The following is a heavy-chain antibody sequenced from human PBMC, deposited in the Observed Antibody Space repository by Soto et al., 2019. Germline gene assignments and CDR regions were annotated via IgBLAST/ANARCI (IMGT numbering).Heavy chain of an antibody. Sequence: ASVKVSCKASGYTFTSYGISWVRQAPGQGLEWMGWISAYNGNTNYAQKHQGRVTMTTDTSTSTAYMELRSLRSEDTAVFYCVLMRWRYFLTGYNAYYYYYYMDVWGKGTTVTVSS. CDR2: ISAYNGNT. CDR3: VLMRWRYFLTGYNAYYYYYYMDV. D-gene: IGHD3-9*01. CDR1: GYTFTSYG. J-gene: IGHJ6*03. V-gene: IGHV1-18*01.